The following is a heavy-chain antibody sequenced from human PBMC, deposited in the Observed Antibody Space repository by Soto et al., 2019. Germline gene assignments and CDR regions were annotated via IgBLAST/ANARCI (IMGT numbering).Heavy chain of an antibody. Sequence: SETLSLTCTVSGGSISSGGYYWSWIRQPPGKGLEWIGYIYYSGSTYYNPSLKSRVTISVDTSKNQFSLKLSSVTAADTAVYYCARHNYDGSGYYYYYYGMDVWGQGTTVTVSS. J-gene: IGHJ6*02. D-gene: IGHD3-22*01. CDR2: IYYSGST. CDR3: ARHNYDGSGYYYYYYGMDV. V-gene: IGHV4-31*03. CDR1: GGSISSGGYY.